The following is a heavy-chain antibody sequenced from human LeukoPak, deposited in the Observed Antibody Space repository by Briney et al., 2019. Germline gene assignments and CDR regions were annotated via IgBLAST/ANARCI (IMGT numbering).Heavy chain of an antibody. CDR2: ISAYNGNT. CDR3: AREGYDILTGYQLDY. CDR1: GYTFTSYG. J-gene: IGHJ4*02. Sequence: VASVKVSCKASGYTFTSYGISWVRQAPGQGLEWMGWISAYNGNTNYAQKLQGRVTMTTDTSTGTAYMELRSLRSDDTAAYYCAREGYDILTGYQLDYWGQGTLVTVSS. V-gene: IGHV1-18*01. D-gene: IGHD3-9*01.